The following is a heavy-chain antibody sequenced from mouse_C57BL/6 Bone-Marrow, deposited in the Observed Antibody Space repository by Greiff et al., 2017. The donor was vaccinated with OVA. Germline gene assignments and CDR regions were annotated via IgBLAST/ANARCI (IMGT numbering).Heavy chain of an antibody. D-gene: IGHD6-5*01. Sequence: EVKLMESGGGLVQSGRSLRLSCATSGFTFSDFYMEWVRQAPGKGLEWIAASRNKANDYTTEYSASVKGRFIVSRDTSQSILYLQMNALRAEDTAIYYCARDASPIYAMDYWGQGTSVTVSS. CDR1: GFTFSDFY. J-gene: IGHJ4*01. CDR3: ARDASPIYAMDY. V-gene: IGHV7-1*01. CDR2: SRNKANDYTT.